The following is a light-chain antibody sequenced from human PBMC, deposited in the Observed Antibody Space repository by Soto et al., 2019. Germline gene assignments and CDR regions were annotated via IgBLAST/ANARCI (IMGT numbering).Light chain of an antibody. J-gene: IGKJ2*01. V-gene: IGKV1-39*01. CDR2: AAS. CDR3: QQSYSSVMYT. Sequence: DIQMTQSPSSLSASVGDRVTVTCRASQSISYKLNWFQQKPGKAPKLLIYAASTLQNGVPSRFSGSGSGTDFTLTISSLQXEDXXXYYCQQSYSSVMYTFGQGTKLEIK. CDR1: QSISYK.